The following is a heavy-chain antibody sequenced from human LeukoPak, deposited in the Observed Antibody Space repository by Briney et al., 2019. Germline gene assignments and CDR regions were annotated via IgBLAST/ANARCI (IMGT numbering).Heavy chain of an antibody. V-gene: IGHV3-7*03. D-gene: IGHD3-10*01. CDR3: ARSDYHGSGSHTLFDAFDI. CDR2: INHNGNVN. J-gene: IGHJ3*02. Sequence: GGSLRLSCAASGFTFSSYWMNWARQAPGKGLEWVASINHNGNVNYYVDSVKGRFTISRDNAKNSLYLQMSNLRAEDTAVYYCARSDYHGSGSHTLFDAFDIWGQGTRVTVSS. CDR1: GFTFSSYW.